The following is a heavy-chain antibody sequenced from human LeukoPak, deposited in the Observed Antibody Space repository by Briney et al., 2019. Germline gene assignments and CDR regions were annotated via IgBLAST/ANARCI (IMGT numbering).Heavy chain of an antibody. D-gene: IGHD2-2*01. CDR1: GGSISSYY. J-gene: IGHJ5*02. CDR3: ARQLGYCSSTSCFNWFDP. V-gene: IGHV4-59*08. Sequence: SETLSLTCTVSGGSISSYYWSWIRQPPGKGLEWIGYIYYSGSTNYNPSLKSRVTISVDTSKNQFSLKLSSVTAADTAVYYRARQLGYCSSTSCFNWFDPWGQGTLVTVSS. CDR2: IYYSGST.